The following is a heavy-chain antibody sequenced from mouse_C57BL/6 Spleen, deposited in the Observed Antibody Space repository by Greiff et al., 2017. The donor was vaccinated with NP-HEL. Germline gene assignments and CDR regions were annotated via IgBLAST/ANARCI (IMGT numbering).Heavy chain of an antibody. CDR3: ARSYGSSYPHWYFDV. Sequence: QVQLKQPGAELVRPGSSVKLSCKASGYTFTSYWMHWVKQRPIQGLEWIGNIDPSDSETHYNQKFKDKATLTVDKSSSTAYMQLSSLTSEDSAVYYCARSYGSSYPHWYFDVWGTGTTLTVSS. CDR1: GYTFTSYW. V-gene: IGHV1-52*01. D-gene: IGHD1-1*01. CDR2: IDPSDSET. J-gene: IGHJ1*03.